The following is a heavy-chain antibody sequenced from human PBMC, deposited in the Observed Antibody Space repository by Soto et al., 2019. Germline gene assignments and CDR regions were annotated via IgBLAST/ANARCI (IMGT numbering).Heavy chain of an antibody. J-gene: IGHJ4*02. CDR2: IKRDGSEK. Sequence: EVLLVESGGGLVQPGGSLRLSCAASGFSFSDYWISWVRQAPGKGLEWVANIKRDGSEKQYADSVKGRFTISRDNAKNSVYLQMNSLRAEDTAVYFCARDGPGAYFDYWVRGTLLTVSS. CDR1: GFSFSDYW. V-gene: IGHV3-7*01. D-gene: IGHD7-27*01. CDR3: ARDGPGAYFDY.